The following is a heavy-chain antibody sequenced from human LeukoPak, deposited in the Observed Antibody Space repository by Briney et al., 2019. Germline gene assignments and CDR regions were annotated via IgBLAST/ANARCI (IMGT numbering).Heavy chain of an antibody. V-gene: IGHV3-30-3*01. CDR1: GFTFSSYA. Sequence: GGSLRLSCAASGFTFSSYAMHWVRQAPGKGLEWVAVISYGGTYKYYADSVKGRFTISRDNSKNTVYLQMNSLRGEDTAVYYCARSRGSPNSGEDAFDIWGQGTVVTVSS. D-gene: IGHD2-15*01. CDR3: ARSRGSPNSGEDAFDI. CDR2: ISYGGTYK. J-gene: IGHJ3*02.